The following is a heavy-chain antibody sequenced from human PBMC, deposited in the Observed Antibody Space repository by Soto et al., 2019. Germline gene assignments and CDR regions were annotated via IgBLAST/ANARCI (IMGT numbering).Heavy chain of an antibody. J-gene: IGHJ3*02. CDR2: FDPEDGET. Sequence: ASVKVSCKVSGYTLTELSMHWVRQAPGKGLEWMGGFDPEDGETIYAQKFQGRVTMTEDTSTDTAYMELSSLRPEDTAVYYCATDRLEDSSGYYFAAQVGAFDIWGQGTMVT. V-gene: IGHV1-24*01. CDR3: ATDRLEDSSGYYFAAQVGAFDI. D-gene: IGHD3-22*01. CDR1: GYTLTELS.